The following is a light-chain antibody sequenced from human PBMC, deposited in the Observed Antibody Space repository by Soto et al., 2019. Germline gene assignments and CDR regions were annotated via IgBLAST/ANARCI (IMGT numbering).Light chain of an antibody. CDR2: DNN. CDR3: HSYDVSLTGSV. CDR1: SSNIGAGYD. J-gene: IGLJ2*01. V-gene: IGLV1-40*01. Sequence: QSVLTQPPSVSGAPGQRVTISCTGSSSNIGAGYDVHWYQQLPGTAPKVLIYDNNNRPSGVPDRFSGSKSGTSASLAITALHAEDDADYFCHSYDVSLTGSVFGGGTKLTVL.